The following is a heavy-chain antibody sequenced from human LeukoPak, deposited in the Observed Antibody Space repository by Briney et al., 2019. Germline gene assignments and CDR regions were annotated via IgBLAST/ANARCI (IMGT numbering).Heavy chain of an antibody. V-gene: IGHV1-46*01. CDR1: GYTFANYY. D-gene: IGHD6-6*01. CDR2: INPSGGTT. CDR3: ARARGSSSLLGNYYYYYMDV. J-gene: IGHJ6*03. Sequence: ASVKVSCKASGYTFANYYIHWVRQAPGQGLEWMGLINPSGGTTNCAQKFQGRVTMTRDMSTTTVYMELSSLRSEDTAVYYCARARGSSSLLGNYYYYYMDVWGKGTTVTVSS.